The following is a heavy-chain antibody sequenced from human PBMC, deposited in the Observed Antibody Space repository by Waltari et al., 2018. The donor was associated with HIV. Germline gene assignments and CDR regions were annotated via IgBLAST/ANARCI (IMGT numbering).Heavy chain of an antibody. CDR1: GGPITNNNW. V-gene: IGHV4-4*02. Sequence: QVQVQESGPGLVKPSGTLSLTCAVSGGPITNNNWWTWVRQSPGKGLEWIGEIHHTGSTNYKPSLKSRVSILVDKSKNQFSLKLNSVTAADTAIYYCARAEETDGAFDIWGQGTMVTVSS. J-gene: IGHJ3*02. CDR3: ARAEETDGAFDI. CDR2: IHHTGST.